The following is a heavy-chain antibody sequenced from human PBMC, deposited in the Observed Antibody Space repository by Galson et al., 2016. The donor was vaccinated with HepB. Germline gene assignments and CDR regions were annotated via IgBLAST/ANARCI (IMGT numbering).Heavy chain of an antibody. CDR3: AKIRLVGYNSGWGGSFDI. V-gene: IGHV3-23*01. CDR1: GFSISIYS. Sequence: SLRLSCAASGFSISIYSMNWVRQAPGTGLEWVSAIRGSGTGTSYTDSVKGRFTISRDNSKNTLYLQMNSLRAEDAAVYRCAKIRLVGYNSGWGGSFDIWGRGTMVTVSS. D-gene: IGHD6-19*01. CDR2: IRGSGTGT. J-gene: IGHJ3*02.